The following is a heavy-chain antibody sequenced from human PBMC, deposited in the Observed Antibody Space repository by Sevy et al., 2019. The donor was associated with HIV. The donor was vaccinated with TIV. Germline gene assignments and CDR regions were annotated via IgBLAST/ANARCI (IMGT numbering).Heavy chain of an antibody. CDR2: IHSDDTT. V-gene: IGHV3-66*01. J-gene: IGHJ4*02. CDR3: SRGKSGYGYALNY. D-gene: IGHD5-18*01. Sequence: GGSLRLSCVASGFTVNSNYMPWVRQAPGKGLEGVSVIHSDDTTYHADSVKDRFTISRDNFKNTLYLHMSSLRAEDTAVYYCSRGKSGYGYALNYWGQGTLVTVSS. CDR1: GFTVNSNY.